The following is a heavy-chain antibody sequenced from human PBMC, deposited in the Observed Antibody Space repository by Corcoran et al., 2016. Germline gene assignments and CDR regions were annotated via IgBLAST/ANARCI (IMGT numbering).Heavy chain of an antibody. V-gene: IGHV3-15*01. CDR2: IKRKTDGGQT. Sequence: EVQLVESGGGLVKPGGSLRLSCAASGFTFSNAWMSWVRQAPGKGLEWVGRIKRKTDGGQTDYAAPVKGRFTSSRDDSKNTLYLQMNSLKTEDTAVYYCTTDNTMGQGVDLDDWGQGTLVTVS. D-gene: IGHD3-10*01. CDR1: GFTFSNAW. CDR3: TTDNTMGQGVDLDD. J-gene: IGHJ4*02.